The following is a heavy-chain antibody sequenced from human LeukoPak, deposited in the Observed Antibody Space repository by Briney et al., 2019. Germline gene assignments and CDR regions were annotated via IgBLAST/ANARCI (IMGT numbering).Heavy chain of an antibody. Sequence: PGGSLRLSCAASGFTFSSYGMSWVRQAPGKGLEWVSTISGNGGSTYYADSVKGRFTISRDNSKNTLYLQMNSLRAEDTAVYYCAKGGLNYYDSSGPIIWGQGTLVTVSS. J-gene: IGHJ4*02. CDR3: AKGGLNYYDSSGPII. V-gene: IGHV3-23*01. CDR1: GFTFSSYG. D-gene: IGHD3-22*01. CDR2: ISGNGGST.